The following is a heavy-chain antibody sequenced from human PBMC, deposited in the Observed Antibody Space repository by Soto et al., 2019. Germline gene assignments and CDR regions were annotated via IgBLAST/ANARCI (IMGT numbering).Heavy chain of an antibody. CDR2: IYYSGST. D-gene: IGHD2-8*01. CDR1: GGSISSSSYY. J-gene: IGHJ4*02. CDR3: ARMGSMVYASAN. V-gene: IGHV4-39*01. Sequence: QLQLQESGPGLVKPSETLSLTCTVSGGSISSSSYYWGWIRQPPGKGLEWIGSIYYSGSTYYNPSLKSRVTISVETSKNQFSLKLSSVTAADTAVYYCARMGSMVYASANWGQGTLVTVSS.